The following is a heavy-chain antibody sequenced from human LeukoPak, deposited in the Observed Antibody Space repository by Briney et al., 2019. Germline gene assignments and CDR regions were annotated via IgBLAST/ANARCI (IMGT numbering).Heavy chain of an antibody. CDR1: GGTFSSYA. CDR2: IIPIFGTA. V-gene: IGHV1-69*13. CDR3: AGRDGYNFAFDI. D-gene: IGHD5-24*01. Sequence: SVQVSCKASGGTFSSYAISWVRQAPGQGLEWMGGIIPIFGTANYAQKFQGRVTITADESTSTAYMELSSLRSEDTAVYYCAGRDGYNFAFDIWGQGTMVTVSS. J-gene: IGHJ3*02.